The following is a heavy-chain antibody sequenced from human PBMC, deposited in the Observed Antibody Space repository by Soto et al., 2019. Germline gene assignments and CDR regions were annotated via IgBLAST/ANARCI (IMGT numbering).Heavy chain of an antibody. J-gene: IGHJ6*02. CDR2: ISYDGSNK. Sequence: PGGSLRLSCAASGFTFSSYGMHWVRQAPGKGLEWVAVISYDGSNKYYADSVKGRFTISRDSSKNTLYLQMNSLRAEDTAVYYCAKDEYCSSTSCFYYYYYGMDVWGQGTTVTVSS. D-gene: IGHD2-2*01. V-gene: IGHV3-30*18. CDR3: AKDEYCSSTSCFYYYYYGMDV. CDR1: GFTFSSYG.